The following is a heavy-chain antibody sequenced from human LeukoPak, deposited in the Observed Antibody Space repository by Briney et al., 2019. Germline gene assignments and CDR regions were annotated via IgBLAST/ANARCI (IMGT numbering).Heavy chain of an antibody. CDR1: GFTFSSYS. CDR2: ISSSSSTI. Sequence: PGGSLRLSCAASGFTFSSYSMNWVRQAPGKGLEWVSDISSSSSTIYYADSVKGRFTISRDNAKNSLYLQMNNLRAEDTAVYYCAREVIRFLEWQSPAYYYMDVWGKGTTVTVSS. D-gene: IGHD3-3*01. V-gene: IGHV3-48*04. CDR3: AREVIRFLEWQSPAYYYMDV. J-gene: IGHJ6*03.